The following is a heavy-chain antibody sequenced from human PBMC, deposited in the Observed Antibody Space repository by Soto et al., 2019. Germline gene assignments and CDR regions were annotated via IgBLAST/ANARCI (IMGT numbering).Heavy chain of an antibody. Sequence: PSETLSLTCTVYGGSFSGFYWSWIRQPPGKGLEWIGEINHSGSTNYNPSLKSRVTISVDTSKNQFSLKLSSVTAADTAVYYCARDPRLITMVRGVSLWFDPWGQGTLVTVSS. D-gene: IGHD3-10*01. CDR1: GGSFSGFY. CDR2: INHSGST. V-gene: IGHV4-34*01. J-gene: IGHJ5*02. CDR3: ARDPRLITMVRGVSLWFDP.